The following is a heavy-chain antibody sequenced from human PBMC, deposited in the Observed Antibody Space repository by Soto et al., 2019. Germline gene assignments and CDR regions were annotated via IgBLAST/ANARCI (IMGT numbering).Heavy chain of an antibody. CDR3: ARAKATGIGMTTASHYYGMDV. Sequence: LVESGGGVVQPGRSLRLSCAASGFTFSGYALHWVRQTPGKGLEWMAVISYDGNNKYYADSVEGRFTISRDNSRNTLKLQMNSQRRDNTAIYYRARAKATGIGMTTASHYYGMDVSGQGKTVTVSS. D-gene: IGHD3-3*02. V-gene: IGHV3-30-3*01. J-gene: IGHJ6*02. CDR1: GFTFSGYA. CDR2: ISYDGNNK.